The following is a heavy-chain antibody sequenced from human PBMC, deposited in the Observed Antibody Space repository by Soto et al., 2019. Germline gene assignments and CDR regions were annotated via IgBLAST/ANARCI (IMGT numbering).Heavy chain of an antibody. J-gene: IGHJ4*02. Sequence: GGSLRLSCAASGFTFSSYAMHWVRQAPGKGLEWVAVISYDGSNKYYADSVKGRFTISRDNSKNTLYLQMNSLRAEDTAVYYCAKRTRGYSYGYTDYWGQGTLVTVSS. CDR2: ISYDGSNK. CDR1: GFTFSSYA. D-gene: IGHD5-18*01. CDR3: AKRTRGYSYGYTDY. V-gene: IGHV3-30-3*01.